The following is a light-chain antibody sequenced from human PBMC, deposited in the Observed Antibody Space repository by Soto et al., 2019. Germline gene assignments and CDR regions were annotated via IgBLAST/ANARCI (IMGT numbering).Light chain of an antibody. CDR3: QQRSNWPLVT. Sequence: DIQMTQSPSSLSASVGARVTITCRASQSISNYLNWYQQKAGKAPKLLIYSASTLHSGVPSRFSGSGSGTDFTLTISSLQPEDFATYYCQQRSNWPLVTFGPGTKVDIK. J-gene: IGKJ3*01. CDR1: QSISNY. CDR2: SAS. V-gene: IGKV1-39*01.